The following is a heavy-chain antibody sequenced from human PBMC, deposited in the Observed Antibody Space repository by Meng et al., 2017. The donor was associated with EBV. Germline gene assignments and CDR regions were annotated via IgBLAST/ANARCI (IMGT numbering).Heavy chain of an antibody. D-gene: IGHD6-6*01. J-gene: IGHJ4*02. CDR3: AHIIAARPFDY. CDR1: GFSLSTRGVG. CDR2: IYWDDDK. V-gene: IGHV2-5*02. Sequence: IPFKVPGPPLVNPPPLLTLPCTFSGFSLSTRGVGVGWIRQPPGKALEWLALIYWDDDKRYSPSLKSRLTITKDTSKNQVVLTMTNMDPVDAATYYCAHIIAARPFDYWGQGTLVTVSS.